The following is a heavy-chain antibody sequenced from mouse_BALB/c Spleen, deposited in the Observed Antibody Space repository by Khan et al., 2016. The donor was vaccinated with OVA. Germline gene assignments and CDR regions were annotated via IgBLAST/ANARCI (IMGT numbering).Heavy chain of an antibody. D-gene: IGHD1-1*01. CDR3: TRLAYYYDSEGFAY. Sequence: EVQLVESGGDLVKPGGSLKLSCAASGFTFSTYGMSWVRQTPDKRLEWVATVSTGGSYTYYPDSVKGRFTISRDNATNTVYMQMSGLRSEDTAMFYCTRLAYYYDSEGFAYWGQGTLVTVSA. J-gene: IGHJ3*01. V-gene: IGHV5-6*01. CDR2: VSTGGSYT. CDR1: GFTFSTYG.